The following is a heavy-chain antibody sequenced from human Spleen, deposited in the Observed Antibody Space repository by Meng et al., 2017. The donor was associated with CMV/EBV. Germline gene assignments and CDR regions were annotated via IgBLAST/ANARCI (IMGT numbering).Heavy chain of an antibody. CDR3: ASGHIHDL. CDR1: GGAITSTSYY. CDR2: IYYGGST. J-gene: IGHJ4*02. V-gene: IGHV4-39*01. Sequence: TLSLTCTVSGGAITSTSYYWAWIRQPPGKGLEWIGGIYYGGSTYYKPSLRGRITISVDKSKNQFSLKLRSVTAADTAVYFCASGHIHDLWGPGTLVTVSS.